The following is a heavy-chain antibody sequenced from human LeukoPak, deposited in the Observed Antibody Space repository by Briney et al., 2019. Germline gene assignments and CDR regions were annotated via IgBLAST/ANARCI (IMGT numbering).Heavy chain of an antibody. V-gene: IGHV3-23*01. CDR1: GFTFSSYA. CDR3: AEGKGGEAFDV. Sequence: GGSLRLSCAASGFTFSSYAMSWVRQAPGKGLEWVSAISASGVTTYYADSVKGRFTISRDDSKNTLFLQMNSLRAEDTALYYCAEGKGGEAFDVWGQGTMVTVSS. CDR2: ISASGVTT. D-gene: IGHD3-16*01. J-gene: IGHJ3*01.